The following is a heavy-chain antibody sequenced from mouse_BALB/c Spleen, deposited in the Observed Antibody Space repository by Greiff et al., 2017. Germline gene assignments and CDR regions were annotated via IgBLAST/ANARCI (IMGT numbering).Heavy chain of an antibody. V-gene: IGHV5-17*02. Sequence: EVKLQESGGGLVQPGGSRKLSCAASGFTFSSFGMHWVRQAPEKGLEWVAYISSGSSTIYYADTVKGRFTISRDNPKNTLFLQMTSLRSEDTAMYYCARSIYYGNYGAMDYWGQGTSVTVSS. D-gene: IGHD2-1*01. J-gene: IGHJ4*01. CDR2: ISSGSSTI. CDR3: ARSIYYGNYGAMDY. CDR1: GFTFSSFG.